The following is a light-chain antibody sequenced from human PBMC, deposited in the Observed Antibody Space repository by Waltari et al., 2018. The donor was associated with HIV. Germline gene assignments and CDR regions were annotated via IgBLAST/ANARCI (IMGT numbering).Light chain of an antibody. J-gene: IGLJ3*02. V-gene: IGLV1-44*01. Sequence: QSVLTQPPSASGAPGQRVTIPCSGSSSNIGSNNVKWYQQLPGRAPKFLMYGNKQRASGVPDRFSGSKSGTSASLAISGLQSEGEADYYCAAWDDSLKGPVFGGGTKLTVL. CDR2: GNK. CDR1: SSNIGSNN. CDR3: AAWDDSLKGPV.